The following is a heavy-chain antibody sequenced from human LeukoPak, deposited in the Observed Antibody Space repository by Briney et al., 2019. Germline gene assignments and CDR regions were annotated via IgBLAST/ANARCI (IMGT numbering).Heavy chain of an antibody. CDR2: TIPIFGTA. CDR3: ARVNLVVVAAIGVGHAFYI. J-gene: IGHJ3*02. V-gene: IGHV1-69*06. Sequence: SVKVYCKASGGTFSSYDISWVRQAPGQGLEWMGGTIPIFGTANYAQKFQGRVTITADKSTSTAYMELSSLRSEDTAVYYCARVNLVVVAAIGVGHAFYIWGQGTMVTVSS. CDR1: GGTFSSYD. D-gene: IGHD2-15*01.